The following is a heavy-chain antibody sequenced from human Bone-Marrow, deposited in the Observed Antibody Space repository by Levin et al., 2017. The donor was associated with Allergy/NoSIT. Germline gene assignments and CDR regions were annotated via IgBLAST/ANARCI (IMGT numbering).Heavy chain of an antibody. CDR2: VSYDGSDK. V-gene: IGHV3-30*18. CDR3: AKGVRNYNYWSGHYTAWYFDL. J-gene: IGHJ2*01. Sequence: GALRLSCAASGFTFSSYAMHWVRQAPGKGLEWVAVVSYDGSDKNYADSVKGRFAISRDNSKNTVSLQMSNLRAEDTAVYYCAKGVRNYNYWSGHYTAWYFDLWGRGTPLTVSS. D-gene: IGHD3-3*01. CDR1: GFTFSSYA.